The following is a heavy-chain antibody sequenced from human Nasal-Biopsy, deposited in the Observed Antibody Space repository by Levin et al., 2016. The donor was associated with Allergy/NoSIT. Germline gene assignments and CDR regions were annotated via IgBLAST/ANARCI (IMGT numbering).Heavy chain of an antibody. J-gene: IGHJ2*01. CDR2: IRTKPNSYAT. D-gene: IGHD4-17*01. V-gene: IGHV3-73*01. CDR1: GFIFSGSA. Sequence: GGSLRLSCAASGFIFSGSAMHWVRQTSGKGLEWVGRIRTKPNSYATAYAASVKGRFTISRDDSENTAYLQMNSLKTEDTAVYYCATTVTNYWYFDLWGRGTLVTVSS. CDR3: ATTVTNYWYFDL.